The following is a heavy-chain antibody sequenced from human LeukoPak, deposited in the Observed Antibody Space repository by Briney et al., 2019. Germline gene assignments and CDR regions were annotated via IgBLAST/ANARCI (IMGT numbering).Heavy chain of an antibody. CDR1: GGTFSSYA. V-gene: IGHV1-69*05. CDR2: IIPIFGTA. D-gene: IGHD2-2*01. J-gene: IGHJ3*02. CDR3: ARSIVVVPAAISMLWAFDI. Sequence: GVSVKVSCKASGGTFSSYAISWVRQAPGQGLEWMGGIIPIFGTANYAQKFQGRVTITTDESTSTAYMELSSLRSEDTAVYYCARSIVVVPAAISMLWAFDIWGQGTMVTVSS.